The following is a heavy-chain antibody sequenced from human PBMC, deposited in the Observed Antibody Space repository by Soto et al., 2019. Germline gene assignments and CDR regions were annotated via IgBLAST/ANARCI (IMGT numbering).Heavy chain of an antibody. Sequence: GASVKVSCTASGYTFTGYYMHWVRQAPGQGLEWMGWINPNSGGTNYAQKFQGWVTMTRDTSISTAYMELNSLRAEDTAVYYCARDQLYYNDISGRPLNAFDVWGQGTMVTVSS. CDR2: INPNSGGT. V-gene: IGHV1-2*04. D-gene: IGHD3-22*01. CDR1: GYTFTGYY. J-gene: IGHJ3*01. CDR3: ARDQLYYNDISGRPLNAFDV.